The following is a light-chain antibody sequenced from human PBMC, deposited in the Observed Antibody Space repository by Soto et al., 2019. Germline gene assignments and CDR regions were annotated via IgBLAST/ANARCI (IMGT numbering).Light chain of an antibody. CDR3: SSYTTSTTFV. CDR1: STDIGRYNY. V-gene: IGLV2-14*01. J-gene: IGLJ1*01. Sequence: QSVLTQPASVSGSPGQSITISCTGTSTDIGRYNYVSWYQQHPGNAPKLMIYGVSNRPSGVSNRFSGSKSGNTASLSISGLHSEDEADYYCSSYTTSTTFVFGTGTKVTVL. CDR2: GVS.